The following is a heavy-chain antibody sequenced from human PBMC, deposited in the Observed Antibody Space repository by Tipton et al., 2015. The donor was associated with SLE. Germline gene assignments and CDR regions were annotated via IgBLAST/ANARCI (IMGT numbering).Heavy chain of an antibody. CDR1: GGSISSGDYY. V-gene: IGHV4-31*03. CDR3: ATHDSSGYYFDY. J-gene: IGHJ4*02. CDR2: IYYSGST. D-gene: IGHD3-22*01. Sequence: TLSLTCTVSGGSISSGDYYWSWIRQPPGKGLEWIGYIYYSGSTYCNPSLKSRVTISVDTSNNQFSLKLSSVTAADTAVYYCATHDSSGYYFDYWGQGTLVTVSS.